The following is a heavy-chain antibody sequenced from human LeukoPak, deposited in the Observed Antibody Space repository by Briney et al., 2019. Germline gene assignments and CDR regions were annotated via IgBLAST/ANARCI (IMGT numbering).Heavy chain of an antibody. V-gene: IGHV1-18*01. D-gene: IGHD2-15*01. CDR2: ISAYNGNT. CDR3: ARSLKASGGSCYRY. J-gene: IGHJ4*02. CDR1: GDTFTSYG. Sequence: ASGKVSCKASGDTFTSYGISWVRQAPGPGLEWMGWISAYNGNTNYAQKLQGRVTMTTDTSTSTAYMELRSLRSDDTAVYYCARSLKASGGSCYRYWGQGTLVTVSS.